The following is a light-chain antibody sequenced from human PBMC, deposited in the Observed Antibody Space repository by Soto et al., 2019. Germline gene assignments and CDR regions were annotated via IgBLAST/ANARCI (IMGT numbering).Light chain of an antibody. CDR1: QSVSSD. CDR3: QQRSNWPRSIT. V-gene: IGKV3-11*01. CDR2: DAS. Sequence: EIVLTHSPGTLSLSPVERASLSFSASQSVSSDSLAWYQPGPGQAPRLLIYDASNRATGIPARFSGSGSGTDFTLTISSLEPEDFAVYYCQQRSNWPRSITCGQGTRLEIK. J-gene: IGKJ5*01.